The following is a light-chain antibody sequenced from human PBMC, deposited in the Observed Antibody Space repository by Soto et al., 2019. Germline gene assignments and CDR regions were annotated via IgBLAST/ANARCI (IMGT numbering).Light chain of an antibody. CDR2: DAS. CDR3: QQRSNWPIT. CDR1: QSFINNY. Sequence: EIVLTQSPGTLSLSPGEKATLSCRASQSFINNYLAWYQQKPGQAPRLLIFDASNRPTGIPARFSGSGSGTDFTLTISSLEPEDFAVYYCQQRSNWPITFGQGTRLEIK. J-gene: IGKJ5*01. V-gene: IGKV3-11*01.